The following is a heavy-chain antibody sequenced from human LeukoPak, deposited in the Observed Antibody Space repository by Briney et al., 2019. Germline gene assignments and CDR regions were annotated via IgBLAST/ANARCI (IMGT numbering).Heavy chain of an antibody. CDR3: AKDSNYYYDSRRDWFDP. D-gene: IGHD3-22*01. J-gene: IGHJ5*02. Sequence: PGRSLRLSCAASGFTFSSYGMHWVRQAPGKGLEWVSAISGSGGSTYYADSVKGRFTISRDNSKNTLYLQMNSLRAEDTAVYYCAKDSNYYYDSRRDWFDPWGQGTLVTVSS. CDR1: GFTFSSYG. V-gene: IGHV3-23*01. CDR2: ISGSGGST.